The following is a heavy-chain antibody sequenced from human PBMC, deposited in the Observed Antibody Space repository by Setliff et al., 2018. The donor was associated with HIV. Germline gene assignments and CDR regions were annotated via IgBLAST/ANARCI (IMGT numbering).Heavy chain of an antibody. Sequence: GGSLRLSCSASGFSFSNYGMHWVRQAPGKGLEWVAFIRYDGSNKYYADSVKGRFTISRDNSKNTLYLQMNSLRAEDTAVYYCAKDRYYDSSGSPFDYWGQGTLVTVSS. D-gene: IGHD3-22*01. CDR1: GFSFSNYG. J-gene: IGHJ4*02. CDR3: AKDRYYDSSGSPFDY. V-gene: IGHV3-30*02. CDR2: IRYDGSNK.